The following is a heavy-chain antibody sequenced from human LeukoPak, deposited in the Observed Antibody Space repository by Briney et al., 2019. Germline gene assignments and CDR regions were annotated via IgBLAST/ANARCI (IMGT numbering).Heavy chain of an antibody. CDR1: GYTFTNYY. Sequence: ASVKVSCKACGYTFTNYYMHWVRQAPGQGLEWMGVINPSGGHTDYAQKFQGRVTMTRDTSTSTVYMELSGLRSEDTAVYYCARDPQGDFSYGMDVWGQGTTVIVSS. CDR3: ARDPQGDFSYGMDV. V-gene: IGHV1-46*01. CDR2: INPSGGHT. J-gene: IGHJ6*02.